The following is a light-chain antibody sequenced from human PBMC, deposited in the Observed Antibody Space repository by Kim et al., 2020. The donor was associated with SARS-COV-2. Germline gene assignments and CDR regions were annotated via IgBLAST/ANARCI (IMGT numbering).Light chain of an antibody. CDR3: QQYNRYST. J-gene: IGKJ1*01. V-gene: IGKV1-5*01. Sequence: GDRVTITCRASQSISSWLAWYQQKPGKAPKLLIYDASSLESGVPSRFSGSGSGTEFTLTISSLQPDDFATYYCQQYNRYSTFGQGTKVDIK. CDR1: QSISSW. CDR2: DAS.